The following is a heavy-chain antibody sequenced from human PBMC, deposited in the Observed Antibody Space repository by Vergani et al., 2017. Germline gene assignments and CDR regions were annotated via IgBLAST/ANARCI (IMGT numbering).Heavy chain of an antibody. CDR2: INHSGST. Sequence: QVQLQQWGAGLLKPSETLSLTCAVYGGSFSGYYWSWIRQPPGKGLEWIGEINHSGSTNYNPSLKSRVTISVDTSKNQFSLKLSSVTAADTAVYYCARWRYCSSTSCLARYYYYGMDVWGQGTTVTVSS. D-gene: IGHD2-2*01. V-gene: IGHV4-34*01. CDR1: GGSFSGYY. CDR3: ARWRYCSSTSCLARYYYYGMDV. J-gene: IGHJ6*02.